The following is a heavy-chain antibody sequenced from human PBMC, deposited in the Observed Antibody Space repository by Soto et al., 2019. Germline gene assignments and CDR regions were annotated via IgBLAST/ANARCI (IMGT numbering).Heavy chain of an antibody. CDR2: IYYSGST. Sequence: SETLSLTCTVSGGSISSYYWSWIRQPPGKGLEWIGFIYYSGSTNYNPSLKSRVTISVDTSKNQFSLKLSSVTAADTAVYYCARTLRYFDYWGQGTLVTVSS. J-gene: IGHJ4*02. CDR1: GGSISSYY. CDR3: ARTLRYFDY. V-gene: IGHV4-59*08. D-gene: IGHD3-9*01.